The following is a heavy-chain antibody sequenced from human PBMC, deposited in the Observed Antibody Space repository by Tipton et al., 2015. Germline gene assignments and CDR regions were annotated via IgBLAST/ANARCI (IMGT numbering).Heavy chain of an antibody. V-gene: IGHV4-39*01. CDR3: ARHVFIQGSWYQWFDP. Sequence: TLSLTCSVSSDSISKYYWSWIRQPPGKGLEWIGSIYYSGSTYYNPSLKSRVTISIDRFKNQFSLKLSSVTAADTALYYCARHVFIQGSWYQWFDPWGQGTLVTVSS. D-gene: IGHD6-13*01. CDR2: IYYSGST. J-gene: IGHJ5*02. CDR1: SDSISKYY.